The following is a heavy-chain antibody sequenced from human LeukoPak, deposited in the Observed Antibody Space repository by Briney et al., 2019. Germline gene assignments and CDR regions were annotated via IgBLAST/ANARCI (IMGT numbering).Heavy chain of an antibody. CDR2: IYPGDSDT. D-gene: IGHD4-17*01. J-gene: IGHJ3*02. V-gene: IGHV5-51*01. CDR3: ARQPYPTVDAFDI. CDR1: GYSFTSYW. Sequence: GASLKISCKGSGYSFTSYWIGWVRQMPGKGLEWMGIIYPGDSDTRYSPSFQGQVTISADKSISTAYLQWSSLKASDTAMYYCARQPYPTVDAFDIWGQGTMVTVSS.